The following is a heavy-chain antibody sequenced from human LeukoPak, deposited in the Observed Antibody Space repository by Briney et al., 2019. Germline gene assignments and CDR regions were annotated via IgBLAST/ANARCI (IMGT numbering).Heavy chain of an antibody. Sequence: SGPTLVKPSETLSLTCTVSGGSISDYYWSWIRQAPWKGLEWIWYIYYSGSTNYNPSLKSRVTISVDTSKNQFSLKLSSVTAADTAVYYCARAHSSGWLVDYWGQGTLVTVSS. CDR1: GGSISDYY. V-gene: IGHV4-59*01. D-gene: IGHD6-19*01. J-gene: IGHJ4*02. CDR2: IYYSGST. CDR3: ARAHSSGWLVDY.